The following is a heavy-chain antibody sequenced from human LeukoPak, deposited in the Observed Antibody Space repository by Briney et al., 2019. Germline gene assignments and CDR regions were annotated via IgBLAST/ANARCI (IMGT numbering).Heavy chain of an antibody. D-gene: IGHD3-22*01. V-gene: IGHV1-46*01. CDR1: GGTFSSYA. CDR2: INPSGGST. Sequence: GASVKVSCKASGGTFSSYAISWVRQAPGQGLEWMGIINPSGGSTSYAQKFQGRVTMTRDMSTSTVYMELSSLRSEDTAVYYCARESRGHYYDDQYYFDYWGQGTLVTVSS. CDR3: ARESRGHYYDDQYYFDY. J-gene: IGHJ4*02.